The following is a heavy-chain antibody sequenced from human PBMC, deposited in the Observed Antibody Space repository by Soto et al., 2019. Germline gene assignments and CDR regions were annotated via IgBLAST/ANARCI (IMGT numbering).Heavy chain of an antibody. CDR2: IYPGDSDI. CDR1: GYSFTSYW. J-gene: IGHJ5*02. Sequence: GGSLRLSCKGSGYSFTSYWIGWVRQMPGKGLEWMGIIYPGDSDIRYSPSFQGQVTISADKSISTAYLQWSSLKASDTAMYYCARGQQLVGNWFDPWGQGTLVTVSS. V-gene: IGHV5-51*01. CDR3: ARGQQLVGNWFDP. D-gene: IGHD6-13*01.